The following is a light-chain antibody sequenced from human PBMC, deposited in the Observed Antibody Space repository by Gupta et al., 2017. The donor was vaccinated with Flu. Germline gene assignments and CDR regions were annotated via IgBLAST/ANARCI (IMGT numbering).Light chain of an antibody. V-gene: IGKV1-12*01. J-gene: IGKJ4*01. CDR2: AAS. CDR3: QQANNFPIT. CDR1: EGVNRW. Sequence: DIQMTQSPPFVSASVGDRVTINCRASEGVNRWLAWYQQKPGNAPKLLISAASTLQSGVPSRFSGSGSGTEFTLTIISLQPEDFATYYCQQANNFPITFGGGTKVEI.